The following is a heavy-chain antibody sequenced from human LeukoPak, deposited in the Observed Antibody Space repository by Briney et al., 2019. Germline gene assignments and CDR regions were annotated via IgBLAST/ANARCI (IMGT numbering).Heavy chain of an antibody. CDR1: GCTFRSYA. D-gene: IGHD1-26*01. CDR2: ISWDGTIK. V-gene: IGHV3-30-3*02. Sequence: SGGSLRLSCAASGCTFRSYAIHWVRQAPGKGLEWVAFISWDGTIKYYADSVKGRFSISRDNSKNTLYLQMNSLRAEDTAVYYCAKNFLGATYYYYGMDVWGQGTTVTVSS. J-gene: IGHJ6*02. CDR3: AKNFLGATYYYYGMDV.